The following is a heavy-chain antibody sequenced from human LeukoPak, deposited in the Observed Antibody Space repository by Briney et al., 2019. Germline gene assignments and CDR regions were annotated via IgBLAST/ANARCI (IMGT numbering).Heavy chain of an antibody. J-gene: IGHJ4*02. CDR2: IYYSGST. CDR3: ARPLRDGYNSFDY. CDR1: GGSISSSSYY. Sequence: PSETLSLTCTVSGGSISSSSYYWGWIRQPPGKGVEWIGSIYYSGSTYYNPSLKSRVTISVDTSKNQFSLKLSSVTAADTAVYYCARPLRDGYNSFDYWGQGTLVTVSS. V-gene: IGHV4-39*01. D-gene: IGHD5-24*01.